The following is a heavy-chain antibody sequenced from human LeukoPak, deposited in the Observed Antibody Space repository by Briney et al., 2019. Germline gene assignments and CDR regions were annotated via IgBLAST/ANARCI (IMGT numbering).Heavy chain of an antibody. Sequence: GGSLRISCAASGFTFGSFAMHWVRQAPGKGLEWVAVISYDGDNKYYADSVKGRFTISRDNSKNTLYQQMNSLTAEDTAVYYCARDDYIDYWGQGTLVTVSS. CDR3: ARDDYIDY. D-gene: IGHD4/OR15-4a*01. CDR1: GFTFGSFA. V-gene: IGHV3-30*04. J-gene: IGHJ4*02. CDR2: ISYDGDNK.